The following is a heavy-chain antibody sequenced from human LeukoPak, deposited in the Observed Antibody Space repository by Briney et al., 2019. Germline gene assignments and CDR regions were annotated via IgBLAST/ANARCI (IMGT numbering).Heavy chain of an antibody. Sequence: SETLSLTCTVSGGSISSSSYYWSWIRQPPGKGLEWIGYIYYSGSTYYNPSLKSRVTISVDTSKNQFSLKLSSVTAADTAVYYCASTPRTGYSSGWYEGWFDPWGQGTLVTVSS. D-gene: IGHD6-19*01. CDR2: IYYSGST. V-gene: IGHV4-30-4*08. CDR3: ASTPRTGYSSGWYEGWFDP. CDR1: GGSISSSSYY. J-gene: IGHJ5*02.